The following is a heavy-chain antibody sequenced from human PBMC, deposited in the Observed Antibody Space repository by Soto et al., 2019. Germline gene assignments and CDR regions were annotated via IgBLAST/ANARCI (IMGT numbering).Heavy chain of an antibody. Sequence: SETLSLTCAVYGGSFSGYYWSWIRQPPGKGLEWIGEINHSGSTNYNPSLKSRVTISVDTSKNQFSLKLSSVTAADTAVYYCAMGGGIAAAGTSRYYFDYWGQGTLVTVSS. V-gene: IGHV4-34*01. D-gene: IGHD6-13*01. CDR1: GGSFSGYY. CDR2: INHSGST. CDR3: AMGGGIAAAGTSRYYFDY. J-gene: IGHJ4*02.